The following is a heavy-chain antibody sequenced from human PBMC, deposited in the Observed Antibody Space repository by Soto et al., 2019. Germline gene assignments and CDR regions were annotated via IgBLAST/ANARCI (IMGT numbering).Heavy chain of an antibody. J-gene: IGHJ6*02. CDR1: GFTVKNYQ. CDR2: IYSGGVT. Sequence: GGSLRLSCAASGFTVKNYQMNWVRQAPGKGLEWVSVIYSGGVTYYPDSVKGRFTTIRDTSKNAVYLQMNSLRADDTAMYYCARDPSTTGYYGLDVWGQGTTVTVSS. V-gene: IGHV3-53*01. CDR3: ARDPSTTGYYGLDV.